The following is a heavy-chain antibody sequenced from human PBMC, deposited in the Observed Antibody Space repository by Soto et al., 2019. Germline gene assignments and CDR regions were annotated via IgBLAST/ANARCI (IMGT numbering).Heavy chain of an antibody. CDR1: GFIFSNYG. CDR3: AKDRVRGAS. Sequence: GGSLRLSCAASGFIFSNYGMSWVRQAPGKGLEWVSGITTGGATTYYADSVKGRFTVSRDNSRNTLYLQINSLRAEDTAVYYCAKDRVRGASWGQGTLVTVSS. V-gene: IGHV3-23*01. J-gene: IGHJ5*02. CDR2: ITTGGATT. D-gene: IGHD3-10*01.